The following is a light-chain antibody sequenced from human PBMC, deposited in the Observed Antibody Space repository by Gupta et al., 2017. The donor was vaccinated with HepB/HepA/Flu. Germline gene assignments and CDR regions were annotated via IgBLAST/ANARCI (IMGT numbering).Light chain of an antibody. CDR2: SNN. Sequence: QPVLTPPPSVSGAPGQRVSISSTGSTSNIGAGYDVHWYPLLPRTAPRLLIYSNNNRPSGGPDRFSGSRSGSSAALTIIGLQAEEEADYFCQAYDTGRSVPYVFGFGTKVTVL. CDR1: TSNIGAGYD. J-gene: IGLJ1*01. V-gene: IGLV1-40*01. CDR3: QAYDTGRSVPYV.